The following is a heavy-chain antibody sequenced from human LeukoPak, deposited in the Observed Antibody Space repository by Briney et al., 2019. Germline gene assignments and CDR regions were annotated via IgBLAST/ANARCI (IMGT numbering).Heavy chain of an antibody. J-gene: IGHJ4*02. V-gene: IGHV3-21*01. CDR2: ISRNSGYI. CDR3: AREGPGTNIASRPNDY. Sequence: GGSLRLSCGASGFTFSTFSMNGVRKAPGKGLDWGSSISRNSGYIYYADPVKGRFTISRDNAKNSLYLQMNSLRAVDTAVYYCAREGPGTNIASRPNDYWGQGTLVTVSS. D-gene: IGHD6-6*01. CDR1: GFTFSTFS.